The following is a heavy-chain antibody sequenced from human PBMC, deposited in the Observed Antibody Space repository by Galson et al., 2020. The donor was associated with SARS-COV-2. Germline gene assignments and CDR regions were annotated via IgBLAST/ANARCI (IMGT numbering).Heavy chain of an antibody. CDR3: ARDLEEGVTTPGVFDY. CDR1: GGSISSSSYY. D-gene: IGHD4-17*01. Sequence: SETLSLTCTVSGGSISSSSYYWGWIRQPPGKGLEWIGSIYYSGSTYYNPSLKSRVTISVDTSKNQFSLKLSSVTAADTAVYYCARDLEEGVTTPGVFDYWGQGTLVTVSS. J-gene: IGHJ4*02. CDR2: IYYSGST. V-gene: IGHV4-39*07.